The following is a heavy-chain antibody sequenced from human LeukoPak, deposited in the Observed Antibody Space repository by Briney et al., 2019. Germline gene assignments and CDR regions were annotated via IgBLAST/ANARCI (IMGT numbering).Heavy chain of an antibody. Sequence: ASVKVSCKASGYTFTGYYMHWVRQAPGQGLEWMGWINPNSGGTNYAQKFQGRVTMTRDTSISTAYMEPSRLRSDDTAVYYCARVVRGVISYWGQRTLVTVSS. CDR2: INPNSGGT. CDR1: GYTFTGYY. D-gene: IGHD3-10*01. CDR3: ARVVRGVISY. V-gene: IGHV1-2*02. J-gene: IGHJ4*02.